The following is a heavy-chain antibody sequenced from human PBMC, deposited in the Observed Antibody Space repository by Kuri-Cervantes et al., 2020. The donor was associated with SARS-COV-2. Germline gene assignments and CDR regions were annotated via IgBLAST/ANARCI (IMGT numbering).Heavy chain of an antibody. CDR1: GFTFDDYG. CDR3: ARDRSQGSENAFDI. J-gene: IGHJ3*02. D-gene: IGHD6-25*01. CDR2: INWNGGST. V-gene: IGHV3-20*04. Sequence: GESLKISCAASGFTFDDYGMSWVRQAPGKGLEWVSGINWNGGSTGYADSVKGRFTISRDNAKNSLYLQMNSLRAEDTALYYCARDRSQGSENAFDIWAKGQWSPSPQ.